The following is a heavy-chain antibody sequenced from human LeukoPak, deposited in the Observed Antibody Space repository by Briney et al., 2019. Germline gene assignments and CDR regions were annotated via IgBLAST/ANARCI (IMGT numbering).Heavy chain of an antibody. V-gene: IGHV1-2*02. D-gene: IGHD2-21*02. Sequence: ASVKVSCKASGYSFTGYYLHWVRQAPGQELEWMGGINTNSGDANYGQKFQGRVTMTRDTSISTAYMELSWLRSDDTALYYCARETTVTAMENWGQGTLLTVSP. CDR3: ARETTVTAMEN. J-gene: IGHJ4*02. CDR2: INTNSGDA. CDR1: GYSFTGYY.